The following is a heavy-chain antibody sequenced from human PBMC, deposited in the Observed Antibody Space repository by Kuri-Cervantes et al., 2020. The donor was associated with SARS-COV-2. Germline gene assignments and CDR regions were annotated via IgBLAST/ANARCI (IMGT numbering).Heavy chain of an antibody. Sequence: KVSCKGSGYSFTSYWIGWVRQMPGKDLEWMGIIYPGDSDTRYSPSFQGQVTISADKSISTAYLQWSSLKASDTAMYYCALKPAPMIEGWFDPWGQGTLVTVSS. J-gene: IGHJ5*02. CDR1: GYSFTSYW. D-gene: IGHD3-22*01. V-gene: IGHV5-51*01. CDR2: IYPGDSDT. CDR3: ALKPAPMIEGWFDP.